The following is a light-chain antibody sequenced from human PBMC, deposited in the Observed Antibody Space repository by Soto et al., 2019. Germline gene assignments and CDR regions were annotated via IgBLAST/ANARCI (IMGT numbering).Light chain of an antibody. Sequence: QSALTQPASVSGSPGQSITISCTGTSSDVGTYNYVSWYQQHPGKAPELIIYGVTNRPSGVYNRFSGSKSGNTASLTISGLQAEDEAGYYCSSYTSSAFVVFGGGTKVTVL. CDR3: SSYTSSAFVV. CDR1: SSDVGTYNY. V-gene: IGLV2-14*01. CDR2: GVT. J-gene: IGLJ2*01.